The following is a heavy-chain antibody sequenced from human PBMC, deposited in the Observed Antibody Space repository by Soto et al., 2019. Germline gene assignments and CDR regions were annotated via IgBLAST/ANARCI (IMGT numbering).Heavy chain of an antibody. CDR3: AKGAITMVRGAHFDY. D-gene: IGHD3-10*01. CDR2: ISYDGSNK. V-gene: IGHV3-30*18. Sequence: GGSLRLSCAASGFTFSSYGMHWVRQAPGKGLEWVAVISYDGSNKYYADSVKGRFTISRDNSKNTLYLQMNSLRAEDTAVYYCAKGAITMVRGAHFDYWGQGTLVTVSS. CDR1: GFTFSSYG. J-gene: IGHJ4*02.